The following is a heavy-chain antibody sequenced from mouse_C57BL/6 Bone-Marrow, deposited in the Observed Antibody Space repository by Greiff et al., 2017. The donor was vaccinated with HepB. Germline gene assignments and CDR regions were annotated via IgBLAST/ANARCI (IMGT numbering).Heavy chain of an antibody. CDR1: GYAFSSSW. V-gene: IGHV1-82*01. D-gene: IGHD3-2*02. J-gene: IGHJ2*01. CDR3: ARVRDSSGYDY. CDR2: IYPGDGDT. Sequence: VQLQQSGPELVKPGASVKISCKASGYAFSSSWMNWVKQRPGKGLEWIGRIYPGDGDTNYNGKFKGKATLTADKASSTAYMQLSSLTSEDSAVYFCARVRDSSGYDYWGQGTTLTVSS.